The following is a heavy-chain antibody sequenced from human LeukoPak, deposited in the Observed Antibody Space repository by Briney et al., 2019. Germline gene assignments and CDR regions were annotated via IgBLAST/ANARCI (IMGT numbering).Heavy chain of an antibody. CDR2: ISSSGSTI. Sequence: PGGSLRLSCAASGFTFSDYYMSWIRQAPGKGLEWVSYISSSGSTIYYADSVKGRFTISGDNAKNSLYLQMNSLRAEDTAVYYCARDTIMVRGTDYYYYYYMDVWGKGTTVTISS. CDR1: GFTFSDYY. V-gene: IGHV3-11*01. D-gene: IGHD3-10*01. CDR3: ARDTIMVRGTDYYYYYYMDV. J-gene: IGHJ6*03.